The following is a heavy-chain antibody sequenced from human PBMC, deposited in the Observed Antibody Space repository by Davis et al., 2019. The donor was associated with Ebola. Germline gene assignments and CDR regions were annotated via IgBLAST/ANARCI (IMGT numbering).Heavy chain of an antibody. J-gene: IGHJ4*02. CDR2: IGTAGDT. CDR1: GFTFSSYD. CDR3: ARAGFGEIYFDY. V-gene: IGHV3-13*01. Sequence: GESLKISCAASGFTFSSYDMHWARQATGKGLEWVSAIGTAGDTYYPGSVKGRFTISREKAKNSLYLQMNSLRGEDTAVYYCARAGFGEIYFDYWGQGTLVTVAS. D-gene: IGHD3-10*01.